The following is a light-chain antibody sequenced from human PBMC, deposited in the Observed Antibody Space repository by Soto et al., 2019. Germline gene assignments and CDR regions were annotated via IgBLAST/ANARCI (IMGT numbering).Light chain of an antibody. CDR3: QQYNNWPNP. CDR2: GAS. CDR1: QSVSSN. Sequence: EIVMTQSPATLSVSPGERATLSCRASQSVSSNLAWYQQKPGQAPRLLIYGASTRATGIPARFSGSGSGTEFNLTISSLQSEDFSVYYCQQYNNWPNPFGQVTKGDIK. V-gene: IGKV3-15*01. J-gene: IGKJ1*01.